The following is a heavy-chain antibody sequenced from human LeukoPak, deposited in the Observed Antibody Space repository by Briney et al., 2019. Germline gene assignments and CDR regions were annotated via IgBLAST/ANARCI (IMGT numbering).Heavy chain of an antibody. V-gene: IGHV3-20*04. CDR1: GFTFDDYA. CDR2: INWNGGST. D-gene: IGHD3-10*01. J-gene: IGHJ4*02. Sequence: PGGSLRLSCAASGFTFDDYAMSWVRQAPGKGLEWVSGINWNGGSTGYADSVKGRFTISRDNAKNSLYLQMNRLRAEDTALYYCAKDGVPSRWFGRNYFDYWGQGTLVTVSS. CDR3: AKDGVPSRWFGRNYFDY.